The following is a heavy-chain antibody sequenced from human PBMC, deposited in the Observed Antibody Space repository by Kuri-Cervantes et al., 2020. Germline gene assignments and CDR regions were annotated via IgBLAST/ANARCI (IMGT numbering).Heavy chain of an antibody. V-gene: IGHV3-11*06. CDR2: ISSSSSYI. CDR3: ATRLPLNYDILTGPIDY. J-gene: IGHJ4*02. CDR1: GFTFSDYY. D-gene: IGHD3-9*01. Sequence: GGSLRLSCAASGFTFSDYYMSWIRQAPGKGLEWVSSISSSSSYIYYADSVKGRFTISRDNAKNSLYLQMNSLRAEDTAVYYCATRLPLNYDILTGPIDYWGQGTLVTVSS.